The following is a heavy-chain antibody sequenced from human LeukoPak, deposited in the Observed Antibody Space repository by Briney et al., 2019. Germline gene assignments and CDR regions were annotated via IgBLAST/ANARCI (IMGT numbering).Heavy chain of an antibody. J-gene: IGHJ4*02. CDR3: ARGRGTGTTLLYYLDQ. D-gene: IGHD1-7*01. CDR1: LGPLSGYH. V-gene: IGHV4-34*01. CDR2: INHSGST. Sequence: PSETLSLTCAVYLGPLSGYHWSWSRQPPGKGLEWIGEINHSGSTNYNPSLKSRVTISVDTSKNQFSLKLSSVTAADTAVYYCARGRGTGTTLLYYLDQWGQGTLVTVSS.